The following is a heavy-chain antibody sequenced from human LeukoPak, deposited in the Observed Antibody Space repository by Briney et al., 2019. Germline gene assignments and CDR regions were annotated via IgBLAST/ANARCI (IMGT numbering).Heavy chain of an antibody. CDR3: SRIAARLRHFDY. D-gene: IGHD6-6*01. CDR1: GFTFSSFS. CDR2: ISSSSDTI. Sequence: PGGSLRLSCAASGFTFSSFSMNWVRQAPGKGLEWVSYISSSSDTIHYADSVKGRFTISRDNAKNSLYLQMNSLRAEDTAVYYCSRIAARLRHFDYWGQGTLVTVSS. J-gene: IGHJ4*02. V-gene: IGHV3-48*01.